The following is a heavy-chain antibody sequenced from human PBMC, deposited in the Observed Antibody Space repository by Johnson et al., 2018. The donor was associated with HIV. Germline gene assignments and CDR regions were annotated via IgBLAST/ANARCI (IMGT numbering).Heavy chain of an antibody. CDR2: ISYDGSNK. CDR3: AKELAADGVDAFDI. D-gene: IGHD6-13*01. J-gene: IGHJ3*02. V-gene: IGHV3-30-3*01. Sequence: QVQLVESGGGVVQPGRSLRLSCAVSGFTFSSYAMHWVRQAPGEGLEWVAVISYDGSNKYYADSVKGRFTISRDNSKNTLYLQMNSLRPEDTAVYYCAKELAADGVDAFDIWGQGTMVTVS. CDR1: GFTFSSYA.